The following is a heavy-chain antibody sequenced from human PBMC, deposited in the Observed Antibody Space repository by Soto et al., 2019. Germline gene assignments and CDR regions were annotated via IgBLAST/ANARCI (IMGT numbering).Heavy chain of an antibody. Sequence: GESLKISCKGSGYSFTSYWISWVRQMPGKGLEWMGRIDPSDSYTNYSPSFQGHVTISADKSISTAYPQWSSLKASDTAMYYCARQKHNVDTVDFDYWGQGTLVTVSS. V-gene: IGHV5-10-1*01. CDR1: GYSFTSYW. D-gene: IGHD5-18*01. CDR3: ARQKHNVDTVDFDY. CDR2: IDPSDSYT. J-gene: IGHJ4*02.